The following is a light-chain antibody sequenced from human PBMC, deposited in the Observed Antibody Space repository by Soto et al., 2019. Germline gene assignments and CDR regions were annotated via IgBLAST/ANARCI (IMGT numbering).Light chain of an antibody. V-gene: IGKV1-5*01. Sequence: DIHMTQSPSSLSVSVGDRVTITCRTSQNINAWLAWYQQRPGQATKLLIYDASTVQSGVPSRFSGSGSGTEFTLTISSLQPDDSATYYCQHYSLYSPWTFGQGTKVEIK. J-gene: IGKJ1*01. CDR1: QNINAW. CDR3: QHYSLYSPWT. CDR2: DAS.